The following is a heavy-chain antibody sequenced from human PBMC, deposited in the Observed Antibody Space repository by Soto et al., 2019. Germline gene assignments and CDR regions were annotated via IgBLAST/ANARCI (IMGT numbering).Heavy chain of an antibody. CDR3: AKLPTYYPAFDI. D-gene: IGHD1-26*01. CDR1: GFTFSSYG. CDR2: ISYDGSNK. J-gene: IGHJ3*02. Sequence: QVQLVESRGGVVQPGRSLRLSCAASGFTFSSYGMHWVRQAPGKGLEWVAVISYDGSNKYYADSVKGRFTISRDNSKNTLYLQMNSLRAEDTAVYYCAKLPTYYPAFDIWGQGTMVTVSS. V-gene: IGHV3-30*18.